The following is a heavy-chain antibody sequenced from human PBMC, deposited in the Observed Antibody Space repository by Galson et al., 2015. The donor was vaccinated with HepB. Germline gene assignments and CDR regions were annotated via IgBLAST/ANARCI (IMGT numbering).Heavy chain of an antibody. CDR3: ARGSLTVAGTLVN. Sequence: SLRLSCAASGFTFSSYSMYWVRQAPGKGLEWVSFISSSSTYIYQADSVKGRFTISRDNAKNSLYLQMNSLRAEDTAVYYCARGSLTVAGTLVNWGQGTLVTVSS. CDR1: GFTFSSYS. V-gene: IGHV3-21*01. J-gene: IGHJ4*02. CDR2: ISSSSTYI. D-gene: IGHD6-19*01.